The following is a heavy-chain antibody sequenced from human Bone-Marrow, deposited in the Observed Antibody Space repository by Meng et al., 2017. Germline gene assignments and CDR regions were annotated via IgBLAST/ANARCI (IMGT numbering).Heavy chain of an antibody. CDR2: INPKSGDT. V-gene: IGHV1-2*06. Sequence: QVRVVQTGAGVKKPGASVKVSCKPSGYNFPDYYIHWVRRAPGQGLEWMGRINPKSGDTHYAQKFQARVTMTGDTSISTAYMELSGLRSDDTAMYYCARDEDISAAGKLFGDYWGQGTLVTVSS. J-gene: IGHJ4*02. CDR3: ARDEDISAAGKLFGDY. D-gene: IGHD6-25*01. CDR1: GYNFPDYY.